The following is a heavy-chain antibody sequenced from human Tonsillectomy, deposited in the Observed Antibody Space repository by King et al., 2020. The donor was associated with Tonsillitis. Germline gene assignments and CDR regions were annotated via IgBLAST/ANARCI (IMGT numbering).Heavy chain of an antibody. CDR2: INSDGSST. CDR3: ARGYRSSWHNGHYGMDV. V-gene: IGHV3-74*01. Sequence: VQLVESGGGLVQPGGSLRLSCAASGFTFSSYWMHWVRQTPGKGLVWFSRINSDGSSTSYADSVKGRFTISRDNAKNTVYLQVNSLRAEDTAVYYCARGYRSSWHNGHYGMDVWGQGTTVTVSS. J-gene: IGHJ6*02. CDR1: GFTFSSYW. D-gene: IGHD6-13*01.